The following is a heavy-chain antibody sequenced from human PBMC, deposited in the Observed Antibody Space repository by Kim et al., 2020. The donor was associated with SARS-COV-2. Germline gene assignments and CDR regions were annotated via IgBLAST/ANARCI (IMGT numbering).Heavy chain of an antibody. CDR1: GFIFSNYG. CDR3: ARAWYYSIADAFDI. J-gene: IGHJ3*02. D-gene: IGHD2-2*01. V-gene: IGHV3-33*01. CDR2: IWYDEKSE. Sequence: GGSLRLSCAASGFIFSNYGLHWVRQAPGKGLEWVAVIWYDEKSEYYADSVRGRFTISRDNSKDTVYLQMNSLRAEDTAVYYCARAWYYSIADAFDIWGQG.